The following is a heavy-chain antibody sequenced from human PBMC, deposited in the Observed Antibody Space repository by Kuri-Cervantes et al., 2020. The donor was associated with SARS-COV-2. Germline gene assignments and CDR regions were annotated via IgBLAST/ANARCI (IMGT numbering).Heavy chain of an antibody. J-gene: IGHJ4*02. V-gene: IGHV3-30*02. Sequence: GGSLRLSCTASGFTFSSYGMHWVRQAPGKGLEWVAFIRYDGSNKYYADSVKGRFTISRDNSKNTLYLQMNSLRAEDTAVYYCAKDSLLEVKFDYWGQGTLVTVSS. D-gene: IGHD1-1*01. CDR2: IRYDGSNK. CDR1: GFTFSSYG. CDR3: AKDSLLEVKFDY.